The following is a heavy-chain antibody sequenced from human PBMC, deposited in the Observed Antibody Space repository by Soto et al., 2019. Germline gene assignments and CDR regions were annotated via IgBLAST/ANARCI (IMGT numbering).Heavy chain of an antibody. J-gene: IGHJ6*02. CDR2: IYYSGTT. D-gene: IGHD6-6*01. CDR1: GGSINSGDYY. V-gene: IGHV4-30-4*01. CDR3: ARGSSIAGLYYGMDV. Sequence: SETLSLTCTVSGGSINSGDYYWSWIRQPPGKGLEWIGYIYYSGTTYYNPSLKSRVTISVDTSKDQFSLRLSSVTAADTAVYYCARGSSIAGLYYGMDVWGQGTTVT.